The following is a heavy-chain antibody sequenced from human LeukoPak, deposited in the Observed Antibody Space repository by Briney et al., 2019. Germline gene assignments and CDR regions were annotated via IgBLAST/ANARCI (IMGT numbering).Heavy chain of an antibody. CDR3: ARVGSSSVYYYYYYMDV. V-gene: IGHV3-74*01. D-gene: IGHD6-13*01. Sequence: QPGGSLRLSCAASGFTFSSYWIHWVRQAPGKGLVWVSRISRDGSSTDYADSVKGRFTISRDNAKNALYLQMNSLRVEDTAVYYCARVGSSSVYYYYYYMDVWGKGTTVTVSS. J-gene: IGHJ6*03. CDR2: ISRDGSST. CDR1: GFTFSSYW.